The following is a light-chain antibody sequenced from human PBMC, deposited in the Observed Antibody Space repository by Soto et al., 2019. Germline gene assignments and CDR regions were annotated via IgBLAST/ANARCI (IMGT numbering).Light chain of an antibody. CDR2: DDS. V-gene: IGLV3-21*02. Sequence: SYELTQTSSVSVAPGQTPRISCGGNNIGGKSVHWYQQKPGQAPVVVVYDDSDRPSGIPERFSGSNSGNTATLTISRVEAGDEADYHCQVWDDNSDHHVFGTGTKVTVL. J-gene: IGLJ1*01. CDR1: NIGGKS. CDR3: QVWDDNSDHHV.